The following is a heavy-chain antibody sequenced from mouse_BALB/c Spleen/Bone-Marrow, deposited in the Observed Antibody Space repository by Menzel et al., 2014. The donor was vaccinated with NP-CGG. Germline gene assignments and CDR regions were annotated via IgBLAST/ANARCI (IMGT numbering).Heavy chain of an antibody. CDR1: GFSLTSYG. CDR3: ARYGNILDY. J-gene: IGHJ2*01. V-gene: IGHV2-2*02. CDR2: IWSGGST. D-gene: IGHD1-1*01. Sequence: VQLQQSGPGLVQPSQSLSITCTVSGFSLTSYGVHWVRPSPGKGLEWLGVIWSGGSTDYNAAFISRLSISKDNSKSQVFFKMNSLQVNDAAIYYCARYGNILDYWGQGTTFTVSS.